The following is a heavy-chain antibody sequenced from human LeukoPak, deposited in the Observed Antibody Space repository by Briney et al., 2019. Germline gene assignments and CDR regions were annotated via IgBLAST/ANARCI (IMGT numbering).Heavy chain of an antibody. CDR3: ARFGGPHAFDI. CDR1: GGSISSYY. V-gene: IGHV4-59*01. Sequence: PSETLSLTCTVSGGSISSYYWSWIRQPPGKGLEWIAYINYSGSTNCNPSLKSRVTISVDTSKNHFSLTLSFVTAADTAVYYCARFGGPHAFDIWGQGTMVTVSS. J-gene: IGHJ3*02. CDR2: INYSGST. D-gene: IGHD3-3*01.